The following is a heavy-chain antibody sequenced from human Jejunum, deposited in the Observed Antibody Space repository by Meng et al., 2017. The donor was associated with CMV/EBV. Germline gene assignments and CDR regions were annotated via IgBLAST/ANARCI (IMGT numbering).Heavy chain of an antibody. CDR1: GGSLSGYY. J-gene: IGHJ2*01. CDR3: AKDVNPLNWFFDV. V-gene: IGHV4-34*01. D-gene: IGHD1-14*01. Sequence: QVQHQRGGAGCFKPSETLSLTCAVDGGSLSGYYWSWIRQPPGKGLEWIGEINHSGSTNYNPSLKSRVTISVDTSKNQFFLQLNSVTPEDAAVYFCAKDVNPLNWFFDVWGRGTLVTVSS. CDR2: INHSGST.